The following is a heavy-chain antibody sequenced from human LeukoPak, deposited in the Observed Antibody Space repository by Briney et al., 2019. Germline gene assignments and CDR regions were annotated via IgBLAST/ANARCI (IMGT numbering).Heavy chain of an antibody. CDR1: GYSFTCFW. Sequence: PGGSLQISCKASGYSFTCFWIGWVRQMPGKGLEWMGIIYPYDSETRYSPSFQGQVTISADKSISTAYLQWSSLKASDTAMYYCARHIGYSAWNPDYWGQGALVTVSS. D-gene: IGHD5-18*01. V-gene: IGHV5-51*01. J-gene: IGHJ4*02. CDR3: ARHIGYSAWNPDY. CDR2: IYPYDSET.